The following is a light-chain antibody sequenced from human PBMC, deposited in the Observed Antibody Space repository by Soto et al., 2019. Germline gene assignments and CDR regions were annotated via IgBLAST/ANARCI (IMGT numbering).Light chain of an antibody. CDR2: GAS. CDR1: QSVSSSY. CDR3: QKYGSSQWT. V-gene: IGKV3-20*01. J-gene: IGKJ1*01. Sequence: EIELTQSPGTLSLSPGERATLSCRASQSVSSSYLAWYQQKPGQAPRLLIYGASSRATGIPDRFSGSGSGTDLTLTINSLEPEDFAVYSCQKYGSSQWTVGQGTKVEIK.